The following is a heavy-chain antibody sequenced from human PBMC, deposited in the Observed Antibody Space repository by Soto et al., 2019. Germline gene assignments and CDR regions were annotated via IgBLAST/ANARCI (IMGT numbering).Heavy chain of an antibody. Sequence: ASVQLSCAPLGYTFTAYYIHWGRQAPGQELECVGWVDPRSGATNYAQRFQGRVVMTRDMSVHTVYMELSGLTSDDTASYYFATDDYVAYAGWCQGNLVSV. V-gene: IGHV1-2*02. CDR1: GYTFTAYY. CDR2: VDPRSGAT. J-gene: IGHJ4*01. D-gene: IGHD4-17*01. CDR3: ATDDYVAYAG.